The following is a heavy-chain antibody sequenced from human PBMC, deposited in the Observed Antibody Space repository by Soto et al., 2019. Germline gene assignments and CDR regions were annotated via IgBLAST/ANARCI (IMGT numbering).Heavy chain of an antibody. CDR3: AKDYAYCGGDCYFDGNYGMDV. D-gene: IGHD2-21*02. Sequence: HPGGSLRLSCAASGFTFSSYAMSWVRQAPGKGLEWVSAISGSGGSTYYADSVKGRFTISRDNSKNTLYLQMNSLRAEDTAVYYCAKDYAYCGGDCYFDGNYGMDVWGQGTTVTVSS. V-gene: IGHV3-23*01. J-gene: IGHJ6*02. CDR1: GFTFSSYA. CDR2: ISGSGGST.